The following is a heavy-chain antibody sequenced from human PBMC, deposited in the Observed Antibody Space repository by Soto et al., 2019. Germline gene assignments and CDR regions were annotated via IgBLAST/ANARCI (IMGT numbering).Heavy chain of an antibody. CDR3: AREGDSSYYFNY. CDR1: GGRFSSYS. V-gene: IGHV1-69*08. J-gene: IGHJ4*02. D-gene: IGHD3-22*01. CDR2: VIPVVGKA. Sequence: GASVKVSCEASGGRFSSYSFSCVRQAPGQGLEWMGRVIPVVGKAIYAQKFQGRVTISADKSTSTAYMELSSLRSEDTAVYYCAREGDSSYYFNYWGQGTRVTVSS.